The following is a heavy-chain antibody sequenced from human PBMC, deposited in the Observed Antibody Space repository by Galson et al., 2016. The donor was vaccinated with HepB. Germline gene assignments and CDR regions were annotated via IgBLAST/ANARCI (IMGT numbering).Heavy chain of an antibody. D-gene: IGHD6-19*01. J-gene: IGHJ5*02. CDR2: LSHSGST. Sequence: SETLSLTCSVSGGSLSSNYYFWAWIRQPPGKGLEWIGSLSHSGSTYNNPSLGSRVTLSMDTSRNHFSLNLRSVTASDTAVYFCARRPRGLAGIIRGWFDPWGQGTLVTASS. CDR3: ARRPRGLAGIIRGWFDP. V-gene: IGHV4-39*02. CDR1: GGSLSSNYYF.